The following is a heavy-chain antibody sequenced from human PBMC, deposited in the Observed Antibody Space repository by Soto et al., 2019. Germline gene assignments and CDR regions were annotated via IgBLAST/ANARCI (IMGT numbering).Heavy chain of an antibody. CDR2: MSPKTANT. CDR3: TGGPPNWGFDS. CDR1: GYPFTSSD. Sequence: ASVKVACKASGYPFTSSDINWVRQTAGQGLEWMGWMSPKTANTGYAQKFQDRVTMTRSTSISTAYMELSSLTSEDTAVYYCTGGPPNWGFDSWGQGTPVTVSS. V-gene: IGHV1-8*01. J-gene: IGHJ5*01. D-gene: IGHD7-27*01.